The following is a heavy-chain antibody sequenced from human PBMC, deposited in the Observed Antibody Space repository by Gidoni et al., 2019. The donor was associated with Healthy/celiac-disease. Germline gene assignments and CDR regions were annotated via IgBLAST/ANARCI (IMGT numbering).Heavy chain of an antibody. CDR3: ARDRGAYCSGGSCYPVA. V-gene: IGHV3-33*01. J-gene: IGHJ5*02. D-gene: IGHD2-15*01. Sequence: SCAASGFTFSSYGMHWVRQAPGKGLEWVAVIWYDGSNKYYAASVKGRFTISRDNSKNTLYLQMNSLRAEETAVYYCARDRGAYCSGGSCYPVAWGQGTLVTVSS. CDR1: GFTFSSYG. CDR2: IWYDGSNK.